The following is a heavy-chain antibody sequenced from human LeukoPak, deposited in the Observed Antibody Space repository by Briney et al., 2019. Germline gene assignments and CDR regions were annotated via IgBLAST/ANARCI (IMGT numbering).Heavy chain of an antibody. CDR2: IYSGGIYNDGTT. CDR3: ARRELLGYSYGLRTFNI. Sequence: GGSLRLSCAASGFTVSSNYMSWVRQAPGKGLEWVSVIYSGGIYNDGTTNYGDSVNGRFTISRDNSKNTLYLQMNSLRAEDTAVYYCARRELLGYSYGLRTFNIWGQGTTVTVSS. J-gene: IGHJ3*02. V-gene: IGHV3-66*04. D-gene: IGHD5-18*01. CDR1: GFTVSSNY.